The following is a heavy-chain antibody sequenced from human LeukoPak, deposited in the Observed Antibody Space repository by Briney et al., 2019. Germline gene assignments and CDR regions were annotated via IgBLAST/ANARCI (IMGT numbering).Heavy chain of an antibody. J-gene: IGHJ3*02. CDR2: TYSDVNT. D-gene: IGHD1-1*01. CDR1: GFTVSSNY. V-gene: IGHV3-53*01. CDR3: ARKNDLFNAAFDI. Sequence: GGSLRLSCAASGFTVSSNYMSSVRQAPGKGLEWVSITYSDVNTNYADSVKGRFTISRDNSKNTLSLQMNSLRAEDTAVYYCARKNDLFNAAFDIWGQGTVVTVSS.